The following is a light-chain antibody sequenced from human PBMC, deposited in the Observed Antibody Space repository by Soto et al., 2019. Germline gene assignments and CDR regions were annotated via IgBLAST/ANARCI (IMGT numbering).Light chain of an antibody. CDR3: SAYAGSSTLI. CDR1: SSDVGSYNL. J-gene: IGLJ2*01. V-gene: IGLV2-23*01. Sequence: QSALTQPASVSGSPGQSITISCTGTSSDVGSYNLVSWYQQHPGKAPKLMIYEGSKRPSGISDRFSGSKSGNAASLTISGLQAEDEADYHCSAYAGSSTLIFGGGTKVTVL. CDR2: EGS.